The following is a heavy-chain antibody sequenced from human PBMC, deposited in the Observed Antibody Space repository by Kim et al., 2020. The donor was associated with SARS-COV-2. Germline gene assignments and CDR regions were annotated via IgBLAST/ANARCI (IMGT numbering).Heavy chain of an antibody. CDR2: IYSDDKT. CDR1: GFTVNGNF. D-gene: IGHD6-19*01. J-gene: IGHJ4*02. V-gene: IGHV3-66*01. Sequence: GGSLRLSCAASGFTVNGNFMTWVRQVPGKGLEWVSTIYSDDKTFYTDSVKGRFTISRDNSKNTLFLQMNSLRAEDTAVYYCARDRGGSEGERFDYWGQGTLVTVSS. CDR3: ARDRGGSEGERFDY.